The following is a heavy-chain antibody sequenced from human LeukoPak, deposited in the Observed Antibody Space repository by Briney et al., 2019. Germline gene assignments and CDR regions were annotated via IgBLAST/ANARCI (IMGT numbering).Heavy chain of an antibody. J-gene: IGHJ1*01. V-gene: IGHV1-2*02. CDR3: ARGSYDSSDFEYFHH. CDR2: VNPNSGGT. D-gene: IGHD3-22*01. CDR1: GYTFTGYY. Sequence: ASMKVSCKTPGYTFTGYYIHWVRQAPGQGLEWMGWVNPNSGGTHCAQKFQGRVTMTRDTSIGTAYMELNRLRSDDTAVYYCARGSYDSSDFEYFHHWGQGTLVTVSS.